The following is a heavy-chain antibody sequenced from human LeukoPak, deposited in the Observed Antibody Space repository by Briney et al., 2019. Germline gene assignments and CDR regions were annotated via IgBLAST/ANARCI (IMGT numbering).Heavy chain of an antibody. J-gene: IGHJ4*02. CDR3: TREIRYFDWFQADY. Sequence: AGRSLRLSCTASGFTFGDHSVSWFRPAPGKGLECVGFIRSKAYGGTAEYAASVKGRFTISRDDSKSVAYLQMDSLKTEDTAVYYCTREIRYFDWFQADYWGQGTLVTVSS. CDR1: GFTFGDHS. D-gene: IGHD3-9*01. V-gene: IGHV3-49*03. CDR2: IRSKAYGGTA.